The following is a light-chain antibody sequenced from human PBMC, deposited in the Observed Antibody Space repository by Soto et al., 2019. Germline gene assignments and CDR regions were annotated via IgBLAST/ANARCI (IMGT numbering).Light chain of an antibody. J-gene: IGKJ5*01. Sequence: EIVLTQSPGTLSLSPGERATLSCRASQSVSSSYLAWYQQKPGQAPRLLIYGASSRATGIPDRFSGSGSGTDFTLTISRLDPEDFAVYYCQQYGSSFFGQGTRLEIK. V-gene: IGKV3-20*01. CDR3: QQYGSSF. CDR2: GAS. CDR1: QSVSSSY.